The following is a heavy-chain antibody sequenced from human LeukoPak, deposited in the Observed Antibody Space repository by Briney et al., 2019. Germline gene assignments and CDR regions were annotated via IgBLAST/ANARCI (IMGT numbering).Heavy chain of an antibody. V-gene: IGHV3-9*01. Sequence: PGGSLRLSCAASGFTFDDYAMYWVRQAPGKGLEWVSGISWNSGSIRYADSVKGRFTISRDNAKNSLYLQMNSLRAEDTALYYCAKDKIAAAGEYYFDYWGQGTLVTVSS. J-gene: IGHJ4*02. CDR1: GFTFDDYA. CDR3: AKDKIAAAGEYYFDY. CDR2: ISWNSGSI. D-gene: IGHD6-13*01.